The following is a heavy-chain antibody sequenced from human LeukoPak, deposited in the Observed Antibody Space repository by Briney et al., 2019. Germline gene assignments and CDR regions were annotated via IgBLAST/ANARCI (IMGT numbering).Heavy chain of an antibody. CDR1: GYTFTDYY. CDR2: INPNNGGT. CDR3: AREVDDEFSSDSYTALDF. V-gene: IGHV1-2*02. Sequence: GASVKVSCKSSGYTFTDYYIHWVRQAPGQGLEWMGWINPNNGGTQFAQKFQGRVTMTRDTSISTAYMELKSLGSDDTAVFYCAREVDDEFSSDSYTALDFWGQGTLVTVSS. J-gene: IGHJ4*02. D-gene: IGHD3-3*01.